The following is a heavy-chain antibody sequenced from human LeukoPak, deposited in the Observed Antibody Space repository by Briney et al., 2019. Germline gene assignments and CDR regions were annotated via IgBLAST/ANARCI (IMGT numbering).Heavy chain of an antibody. D-gene: IGHD6-19*01. V-gene: IGHV4-61*02. CDR3: ARDGNSGWYPEYFQH. CDR1: GGSISSGSYY. Sequence: SETLSLTCTVSGGSISSGSYYWSWIRQPAGKGLECIGRIYTSGSTNYNPSLKSRVTISVDTSKNQFSLKLSSVTAADTAVYYCARDGNSGWYPEYFQHWGQGTLVTVSS. J-gene: IGHJ1*01. CDR2: IYTSGST.